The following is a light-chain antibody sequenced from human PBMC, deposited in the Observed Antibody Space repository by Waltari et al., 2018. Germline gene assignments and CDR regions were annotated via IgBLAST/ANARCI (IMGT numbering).Light chain of an antibody. CDR3: QQYDGEVVA. V-gene: IGKV3-20*01. Sequence: EIVLTQSPGTLSFSPGERATSPSRASQSVPSISLTWYQQKLGQAPRLLIYGTSSRATGIPDRFSGSGSGTDFTLTISRLEPEDFAVYYCQQYDGEVVAFGGGTNVEI. CDR1: QSVPSIS. CDR2: GTS. J-gene: IGKJ4*01.